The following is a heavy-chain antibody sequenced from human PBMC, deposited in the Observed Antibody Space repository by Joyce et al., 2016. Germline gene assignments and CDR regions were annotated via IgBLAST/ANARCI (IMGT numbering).Heavy chain of an antibody. CDR1: GDTFKNIG. CDR2: ILPAFASV. Sequence: QVQLVQSGAEAQKPGSSVKISCKASGDTFKNIGISWVRQTPGQGLGWVGNILPAFASVKFAQKLQGRVTITADEAMSTAYMELTRLTSEDTAVYYCAKVGGYGDYGFFDSWGQGTLVTVSS. V-gene: IGHV1-69*18. CDR3: AKVGGYGDYGFFDS. D-gene: IGHD4-17*01. J-gene: IGHJ4*02.